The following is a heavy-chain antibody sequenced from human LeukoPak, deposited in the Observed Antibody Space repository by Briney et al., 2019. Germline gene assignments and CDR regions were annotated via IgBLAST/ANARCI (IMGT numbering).Heavy chain of an antibody. D-gene: IGHD4-11*01. CDR3: ARVFRTSLTVFISGAFDI. CDR1: GFTFSSYS. J-gene: IGHJ3*02. V-gene: IGHV3-21*01. Sequence: GGSLRLSCTASGFTFSSYSLNWVRQAPGKGLEWVSSVSTGSNYIYYADSVKGRFTISRDNDTNSLYLQINRLRVENTPVYYCARVFRTSLTVFISGAFDIWGQGTMVTVS. CDR2: VSTGSNYI.